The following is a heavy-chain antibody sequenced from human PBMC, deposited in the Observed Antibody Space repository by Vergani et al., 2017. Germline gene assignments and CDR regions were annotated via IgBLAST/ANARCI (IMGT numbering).Heavy chain of an antibody. CDR2: INHSGST. J-gene: IGHJ5*02. D-gene: IGHD2-2*02. Sequence: QVQLQQWGAGLLKPSETLSLTCAVYGGSFSVYYWSWIRQPPGKGLEWIGEINHSGSTNYNPSLKSRVTISVDTSKNQFSLKLSSVTAADTAVYYCARVVPAAINWFDPWGQGTLVTVSS. CDR1: GGSFSVYY. CDR3: ARVVPAAINWFDP. V-gene: IGHV4-34*01.